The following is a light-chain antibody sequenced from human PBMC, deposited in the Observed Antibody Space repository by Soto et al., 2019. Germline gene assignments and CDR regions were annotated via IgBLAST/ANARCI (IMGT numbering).Light chain of an antibody. CDR3: QQYDNLVT. V-gene: IGKV1-33*01. CDR2: DTS. J-gene: IGKJ4*01. Sequence: DIQMTQSPSSLSAYVGDRVTITCQAIHYIRKYLNWYQQKPGKAPKLLIYDTSNLETGVPSRFSGSGSGTDFTFTISSLQPEDIATYYCQQYDNLVTFGGGTKVDSK. CDR1: HYIRKY.